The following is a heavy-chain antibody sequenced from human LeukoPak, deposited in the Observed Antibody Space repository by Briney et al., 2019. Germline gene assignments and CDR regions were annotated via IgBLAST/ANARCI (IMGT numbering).Heavy chain of an antibody. J-gene: IGHJ4*02. CDR1: GFTFSSYW. V-gene: IGHV3-7*01. CDR3: VRSIDY. Sequence: GGSLRLSCAASGFTFSSYWMSWVRQAPGKGLEWVANISPDGSATFYVDSVKGRFTISRDNGKNSLYLQMFSLRAEDTAVYYCVRSIDYWGQGTLVTVSS. CDR2: ISPDGSAT.